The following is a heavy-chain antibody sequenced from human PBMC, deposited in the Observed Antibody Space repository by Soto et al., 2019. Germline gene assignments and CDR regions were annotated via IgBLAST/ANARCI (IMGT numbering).Heavy chain of an antibody. Sequence: PGGSLRLSCSASGFPFSSYSMSWVRPAPEKGLEWVSAISGSGGSTYYADSVKGRFTISRDNSKNTLYLQMNSLRAEDTAVYYCAKEGDYICGTPPHFDYWGQGTLVTVSS. J-gene: IGHJ4*02. V-gene: IGHV3-23*01. CDR2: ISGSGGST. CDR1: GFPFSSYS. D-gene: IGHD3-16*01. CDR3: AKEGDYICGTPPHFDY.